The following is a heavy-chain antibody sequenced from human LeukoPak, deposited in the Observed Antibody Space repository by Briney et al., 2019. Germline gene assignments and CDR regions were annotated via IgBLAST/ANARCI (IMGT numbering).Heavy chain of an antibody. J-gene: IGHJ4*02. CDR3: AKDRRVHYYDSSGYKSH. D-gene: IGHD3-22*01. CDR2: ISYDGSNK. CDR1: GFTFSSYA. V-gene: IGHV3-30-3*01. Sequence: GGSLRLSCAASGFTFSSYAMHWVRQAPGKGLEWVAVISYDGSNKYYADSVKGRFTISRDNSKNTLYLQMNSLRAEDTAVYYCAKDRRVHYYDSSGYKSHWGQGTLVTVSS.